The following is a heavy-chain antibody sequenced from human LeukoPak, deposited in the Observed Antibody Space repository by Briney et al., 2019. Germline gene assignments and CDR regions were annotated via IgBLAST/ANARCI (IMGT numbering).Heavy chain of an antibody. D-gene: IGHD2-2*01. CDR1: GFAFSSYN. CDR2: IDTSSSYI. J-gene: IGHJ4*02. CDR3: ARAGYCSSTSCDGGIDY. V-gene: IGHV3-21*06. Sequence: GGSLRLSCAASGFAFSSYNMNWVRQAPGKGLEWVSFIDTSSSYIYYADSVKGRFTISRDNSKNSLYLQMDSLRVEDTAVYYCARAGYCSSTSCDGGIDYWGQGTLVTVSS.